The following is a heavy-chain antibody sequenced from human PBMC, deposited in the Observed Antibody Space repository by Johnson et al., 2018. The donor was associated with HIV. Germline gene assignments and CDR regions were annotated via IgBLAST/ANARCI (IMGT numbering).Heavy chain of an antibody. CDR2: ILNDGTNQ. D-gene: IGHD3-10*01. CDR1: GFIFSNAW. V-gene: IGHV3-30*03. J-gene: IGHJ3*02. Sequence: QVQLVESGGGLVQPGGSLRLSCAASGFIFSNAWMSWVRQSPGRGLEWVAVILNDGTNQFYADSVKGRFTISRDNSKNTLYLQMNSLRAEDTAVYYCARVLWFGELFSRAFDIWGQGTMVTVSS. CDR3: ARVLWFGELFSRAFDI.